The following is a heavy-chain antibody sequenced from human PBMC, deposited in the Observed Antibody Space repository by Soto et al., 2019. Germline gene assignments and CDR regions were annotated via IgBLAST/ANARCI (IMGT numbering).Heavy chain of an antibody. CDR2: ISVHSGYK. CDR1: GYNFTNYA. Sequence: ASVKVSCNASGYNFTNYAITWVRQAPGQGLQWMGWISVHSGYKYYTQSLRGRLTMTKDTSTTTAYMDLRSLTADDTAVYYCGRYDTILGTNEVDNWGQGTPVTVS. J-gene: IGHJ4*02. V-gene: IGHV1-18*04. CDR3: GRYDTILGTNEVDN. D-gene: IGHD1-26*01.